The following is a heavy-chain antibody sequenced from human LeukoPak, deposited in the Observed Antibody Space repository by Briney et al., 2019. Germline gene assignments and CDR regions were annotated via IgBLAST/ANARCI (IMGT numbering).Heavy chain of an antibody. J-gene: IGHJ6*03. CDR2: ISAYNGNT. D-gene: IGHD3-10*01. CDR1: GYTFTSYG. V-gene: IGHV1-18*01. CDR3: ARVSREYYGSGSYFIGYYYYYMDV. Sequence: ASVKVSCKASGYTFTSYGISWVRQAPGQGLEWMGWISAYNGNTNYAQKLQGRVTMTTDTSTSTAYMELRSLRSDDTAMYYCARVSREYYGSGSYFIGYYYYYMDVWGKGTTVTVSS.